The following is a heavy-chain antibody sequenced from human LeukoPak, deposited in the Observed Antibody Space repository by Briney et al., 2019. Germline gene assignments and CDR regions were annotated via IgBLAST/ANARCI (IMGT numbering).Heavy chain of an antibody. V-gene: IGHV3-20*04. J-gene: IGHJ6*03. D-gene: IGHD1-26*01. CDR2: INWNGGST. CDR1: GFTFSSYS. CDR3: ARGGRELITYYYYYMDV. Sequence: GGSLRLSCAASGFTFSSYSMNWVRQAPGKGLEWVSGINWNGGSTGYADSVKGRFTISRDNAKNSLYLQMNSLRAEDTALYYCARGGRELITYYYYYMDVWGKGTTVTVSS.